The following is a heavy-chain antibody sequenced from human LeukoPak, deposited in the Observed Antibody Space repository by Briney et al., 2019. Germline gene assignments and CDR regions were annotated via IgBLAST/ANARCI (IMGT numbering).Heavy chain of an antibody. Sequence: GGSLRLSCAASGFTFCDYYMSWIRQAPGKGLEWVSYISSRTSDTNYVDSVKSRFTISRDNAKNSLYLQMNSLRAEDTAVYYCTRVGSSGCVDYWGQGTLVTVSS. V-gene: IGHV3-11*06. D-gene: IGHD1-1*01. CDR1: GFTFCDYY. CDR2: ISSRTSDT. J-gene: IGHJ4*02. CDR3: TRVGSSGCVDY.